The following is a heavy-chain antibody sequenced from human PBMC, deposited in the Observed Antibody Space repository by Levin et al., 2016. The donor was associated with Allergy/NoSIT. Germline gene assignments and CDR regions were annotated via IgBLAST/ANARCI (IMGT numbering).Heavy chain of an antibody. D-gene: IGHD3-3*01. V-gene: IGHV3-48*01. Sequence: GESLKISCAASGFTFSSYSMNWVRQAPGKGLEWVSYISSSSSMIYYADSVKGRFTISRDNAKNSLYLQMNSLRAEDTAVYYCARNYDFWSGSYYFDYWGQGTLVTVSS. J-gene: IGHJ4*02. CDR1: GFTFSSYS. CDR3: ARNYDFWSGSYYFDY. CDR2: ISSSSSMI.